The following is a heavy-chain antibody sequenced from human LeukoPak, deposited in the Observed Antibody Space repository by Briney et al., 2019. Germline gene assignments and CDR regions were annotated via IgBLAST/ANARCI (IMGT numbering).Heavy chain of an antibody. CDR2: ISYDGSNK. Sequence: SGGSLRLSCAASGFTFSSYAMHWVRQAPGKGLEWVAVISYDGSNKYYADSVKGRFTISRDNSKNTLYLQMNSLRAEDTAVYYCARAVKLVQQLVDYWGQGTLVTVSS. J-gene: IGHJ4*02. V-gene: IGHV3-30-3*01. CDR1: GFTFSSYA. D-gene: IGHD6-13*01. CDR3: ARAVKLVQQLVDY.